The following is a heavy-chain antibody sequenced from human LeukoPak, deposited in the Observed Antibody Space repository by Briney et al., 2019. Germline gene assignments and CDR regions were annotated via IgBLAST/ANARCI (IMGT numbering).Heavy chain of an antibody. CDR3: ARLYYDFWSGYYGPPAYFDY. J-gene: IGHJ4*02. CDR1: GGSISSYY. CDR2: IYYSGST. V-gene: IGHV4-59*01. Sequence: SETLSLTCTVSGGSISSYYWSWIRQPPGKGLEWIGYIYYSGSTNYNPSLKSRVTISVDTSKNQFSLKLSSVTAADTAVYYCARLYYDFWSGYYGPPAYFDYWGQGTLVTASS. D-gene: IGHD3-3*01.